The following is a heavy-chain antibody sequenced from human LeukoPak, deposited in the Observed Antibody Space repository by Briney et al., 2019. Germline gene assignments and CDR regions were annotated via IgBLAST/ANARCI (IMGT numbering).Heavy chain of an antibody. CDR2: INHSGST. D-gene: IGHD2-15*01. CDR1: GGSISSYY. J-gene: IGHJ5*02. CDR3: ARGPRYSKTCWFDP. Sequence: PSETLSLTCTVSGGSISSYYWSWIHQPPGKGLEWIGEINHSGSTNYNPSLKGRVTISVDTSKNQFSLKLSSVTAADTAVYYCARGPRYSKTCWFDPWGQGTLVTVSS. V-gene: IGHV4-34*01.